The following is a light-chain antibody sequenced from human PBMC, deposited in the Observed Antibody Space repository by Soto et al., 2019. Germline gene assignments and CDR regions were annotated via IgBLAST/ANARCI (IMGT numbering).Light chain of an antibody. Sequence: QSVRAQSSCLPGYPGQSITISCTGTNSDVGGYNYVSWYQQHPGKAPKLMIYEVSNRPSGVSNRFSGSKSGNTASLTISGLQAEDEADYYCSSYTSSTAYVFGTGTKVNVL. CDR3: SSYTSSTAYV. V-gene: IGLV2-14*01. J-gene: IGLJ1*01. CDR1: NSDVGGYNY. CDR2: EVS.